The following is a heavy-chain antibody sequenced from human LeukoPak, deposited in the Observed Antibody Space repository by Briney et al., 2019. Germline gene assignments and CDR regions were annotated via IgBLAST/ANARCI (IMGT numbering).Heavy chain of an antibody. V-gene: IGHV3-48*01. J-gene: IGHJ3*02. CDR1: GFTFSSYS. CDR3: ARVGARLGAFDI. Sequence: GGSLRLSCAASGFTFSSYSMNWVRQAPGKGLEWVSYISSRSSAIFYADSVKGRFTISRDNAKNSLYLKMNSLRAEDTAVYYCARVGARLGAFDIWGQGTMVTVSS. CDR2: ISSRSSAI. D-gene: IGHD6-25*01.